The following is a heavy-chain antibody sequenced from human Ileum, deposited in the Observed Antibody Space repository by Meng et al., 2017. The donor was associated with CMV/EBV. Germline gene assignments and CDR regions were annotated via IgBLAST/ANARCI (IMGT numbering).Heavy chain of an antibody. Sequence: AAFTFSAHHMDWVRQTPGKGLKWVARIKTKTNSSITEYAASVGARFTISRNDSKTSLCLQVNSLKTEDTAMYYCGRDSMKGGGFDCWGQGILVTVSS. D-gene: IGHD3-10*01. CDR2: IKTKTNSSIT. V-gene: IGHV3-72*01. CDR1: AFTFSAHH. J-gene: IGHJ4*02. CDR3: GRDSMKGGGFDC.